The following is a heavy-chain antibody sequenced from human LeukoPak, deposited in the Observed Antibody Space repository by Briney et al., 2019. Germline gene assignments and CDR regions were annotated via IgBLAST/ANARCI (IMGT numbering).Heavy chain of an antibody. CDR2: ISSSSVNI. D-gene: IGHD3-10*01. J-gene: IGHJ4*02. Sequence: GGSLRLSCAASGFMFISYSMSWVRQAPGKGLEWVSSISSSSVNIYYADSVKGRFTISRDNAKKSLYLQMNSLRAEDTAVYYCARDQGYFGSGSFTTYWGQGTLVTVSS. V-gene: IGHV3-21*01. CDR1: GFMFISYS. CDR3: ARDQGYFGSGSFTTY.